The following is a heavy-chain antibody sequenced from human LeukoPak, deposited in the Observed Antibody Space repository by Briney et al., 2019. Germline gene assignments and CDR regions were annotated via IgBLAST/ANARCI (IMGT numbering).Heavy chain of an antibody. D-gene: IGHD3-10*01. Sequence: PGGSLRLSCAPSGFTFDNFAMTWGRQAPGKGLEWVSEIPGSGGSTSYADSVKGRFTISRDNSKSTLYLQMNSLRAEDTAIYYCARELFDFDYWGQGTLVTVSS. CDR2: IPGSGGST. V-gene: IGHV3-23*01. CDR3: ARELFDFDY. J-gene: IGHJ4*02. CDR1: GFTFDNFA.